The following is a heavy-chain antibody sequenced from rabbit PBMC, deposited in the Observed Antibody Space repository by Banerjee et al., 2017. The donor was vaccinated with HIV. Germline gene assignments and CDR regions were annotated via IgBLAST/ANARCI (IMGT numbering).Heavy chain of an antibody. CDR1: GFSFSSSYY. V-gene: IGHV1S47*01. Sequence: QEHLVESGGGLVQPGASLTLTCTASGFSFSSSYYMCWVRQAPGKGLEWIACIYNGDGSTYYASWVNGRFSISRSTSLNTVTLQMTSLTAADTASYFCARDLAGVIGWNFGLWGPGTLVTVS. CDR2: IYNGDGST. CDR3: ARDLAGVIGWNFGL. D-gene: IGHD4-1*01. J-gene: IGHJ4*01.